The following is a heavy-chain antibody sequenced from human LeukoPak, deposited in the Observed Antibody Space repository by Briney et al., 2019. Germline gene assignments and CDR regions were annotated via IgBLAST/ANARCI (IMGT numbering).Heavy chain of an antibody. V-gene: IGHV4-59*01. CDR2: IYYSGST. CDR1: GGSISSYY. Sequence: SETLSLTCTVSGGSISSYYWSWIRQPPGRGLEWIGYIYYSGSTNYNPSLKSRVTISVDTSKNQFSLKLSSVTAADTAVYYCARGYYDYVWGSYRYGVVPDYWGQGTLVTVSS. J-gene: IGHJ4*02. D-gene: IGHD3-16*02. CDR3: ARGYYDYVWGSYRYGVVPDY.